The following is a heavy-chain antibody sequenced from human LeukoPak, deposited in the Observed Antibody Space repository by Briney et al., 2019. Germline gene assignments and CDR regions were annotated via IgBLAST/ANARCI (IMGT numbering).Heavy chain of an antibody. J-gene: IGHJ3*02. CDR3: ARDPFIRGDDAFDI. V-gene: IGHV3-30-3*01. CDR1: GFTFSSYA. Sequence: PGGSLRLSCAASGFTFSSYAMHWVRQAPGKGLEWVAVISYDGSNKYYADSVKGRFTISRDNSKNTLYLQMNSLRAEDTAVYYCARDPFIRGDDAFDIWGQGTMVTVSS. CDR2: ISYDGSNK. D-gene: IGHD3-16*01.